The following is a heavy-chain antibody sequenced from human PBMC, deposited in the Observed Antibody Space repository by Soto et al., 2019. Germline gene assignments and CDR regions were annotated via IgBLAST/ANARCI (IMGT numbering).Heavy chain of an antibody. Sequence: EVQLVESGGGLVQPGGSMRLSCAASGFTFNNYWMSWVRQAQGKGLEWVANIKQDGSEKYYVDCVKGRFTISRDNAKNSLYLQMNSLRAEDTAVYYCAKNNRYCSSTNCFVFDYWGQGTLVTVSS. D-gene: IGHD2-2*01. CDR2: IKQDGSEK. J-gene: IGHJ4*02. CDR3: AKNNRYCSSTNCFVFDY. V-gene: IGHV3-7*01. CDR1: GFTFNNYW.